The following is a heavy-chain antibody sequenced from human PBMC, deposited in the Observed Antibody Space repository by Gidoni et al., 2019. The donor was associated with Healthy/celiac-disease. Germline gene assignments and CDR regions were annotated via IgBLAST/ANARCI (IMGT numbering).Heavy chain of an antibody. Sequence: EVQLVESGGGLVQPGGSLRLSCAASGFTFSSYIMTWVRQAPVQGLEWVSYISSISSTLYYAASVKGRFTISRDNAKNSLYLQMNSLRDEDTAVYYCARARAPYSSSSSRFHWFDPWGQGTLVTVSS. CDR2: ISSISSTL. J-gene: IGHJ5*02. CDR1: GFTFSSYI. V-gene: IGHV3-48*02. D-gene: IGHD6-6*01. CDR3: ARARAPYSSSSSRFHWFDP.